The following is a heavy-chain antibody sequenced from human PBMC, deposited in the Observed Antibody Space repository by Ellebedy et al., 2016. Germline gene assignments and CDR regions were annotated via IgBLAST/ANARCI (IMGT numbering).Heavy chain of an antibody. CDR2: ISVDSIRT. CDR3: ADWHHVHY. D-gene: IGHD3-9*01. J-gene: IGHJ4*02. Sequence: GGSLRLXXSASGLTLSSYMITWVRQAPGKGLEWVASISVDSIRTYYADSVKGRFTVSRDNSKDTVYLQVNSLRADDTAVYYCADWHHVHYWGQGTLVTVSS. CDR1: GLTLSSYM. V-gene: IGHV3-23*01.